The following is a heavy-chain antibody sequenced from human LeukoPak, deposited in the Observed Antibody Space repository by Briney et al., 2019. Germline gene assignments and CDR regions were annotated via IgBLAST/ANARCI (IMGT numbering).Heavy chain of an antibody. CDR3: ARVRYSYAADYYYMDV. D-gene: IGHD5-18*01. Sequence: SETLFFTCTVSGGSISSYYWSWIRQPPGKGLEWIGYIYYSGSTNYNPSLKSRVTISVDTSKNQFSLKLSSVTAADTAVYYCARVRYSYAADYYYMDVWGKGTTVTVSS. CDR2: IYYSGST. V-gene: IGHV4-59*01. CDR1: GGSISSYY. J-gene: IGHJ6*03.